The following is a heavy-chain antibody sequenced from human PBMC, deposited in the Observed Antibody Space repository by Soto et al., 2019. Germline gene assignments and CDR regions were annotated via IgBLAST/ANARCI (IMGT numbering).Heavy chain of an antibody. CDR2: INHSGST. J-gene: IGHJ5*02. V-gene: IGHV4-34*01. D-gene: IGHD3-22*01. Sequence: SETLSLTCAVYGGSFSGYYWSWIRQPPGKGLEWIGEINHSGSTNYNPSLKSRVTISVDTSKNQFSLKLSSVTAADTAVYYCARGQMIVVVIRSNWFDPWGQGTLVTVSS. CDR1: GGSFSGYY. CDR3: ARGQMIVVVIRSNWFDP.